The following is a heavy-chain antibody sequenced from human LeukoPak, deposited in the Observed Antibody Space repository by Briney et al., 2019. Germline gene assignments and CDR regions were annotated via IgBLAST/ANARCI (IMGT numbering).Heavy chain of an antibody. J-gene: IGHJ6*03. Sequence: ASVKVSCKASGYTFTSYDINWVRQATGQGLEWMGWMNPNSGNTGYAQKFQGRVTITRNTSISTAYMELSSLRSEDTAVYYCARGRYSSGWYYYYYMDVWGKGTTVTVSS. CDR3: ARGRYSSGWYYYYYMDV. V-gene: IGHV1-8*03. CDR2: MNPNSGNT. CDR1: GYTFTSYD. D-gene: IGHD6-19*01.